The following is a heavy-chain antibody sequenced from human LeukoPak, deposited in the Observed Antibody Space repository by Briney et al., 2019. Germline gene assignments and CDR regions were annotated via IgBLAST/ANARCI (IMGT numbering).Heavy chain of an antibody. D-gene: IGHD2/OR15-2a*01. V-gene: IGHV4-59*12. CDR2: ISHSGST. CDR3: ARDVSHYFDY. J-gene: IGHJ4*02. Sequence: SETLSLTCTVSGGSISNYYWSWIRQPPGKGLEWIGYISHSGSTNYSPSLKSRVTISLDTSKNQFSLKLSSVTAADTAVYYCARDVSHYFDYWGQGTLVTVSS. CDR1: GGSISNYY.